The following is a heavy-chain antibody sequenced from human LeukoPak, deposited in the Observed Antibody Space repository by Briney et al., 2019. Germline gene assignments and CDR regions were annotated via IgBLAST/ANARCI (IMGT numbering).Heavy chain of an antibody. J-gene: IGHJ1*01. V-gene: IGHV5-51*03. CDR3: ASRTYDFWSGYYQEYFQH. D-gene: IGHD3-3*01. CDR1: SYTFTSYW. Sequence: GASVKVSCKSSSYTFTSYWIGWVRQMPGKGLEWMGIIYPGDSDTRYSPSFQGHVTISADKSISTAYLQWSSLKASDTAMYYCASRTYDFWSGYYQEYFQHWGQGTLVTVSS. CDR2: IYPGDSDT.